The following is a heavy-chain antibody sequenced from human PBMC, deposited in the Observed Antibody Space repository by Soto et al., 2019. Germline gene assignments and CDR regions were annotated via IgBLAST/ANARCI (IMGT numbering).Heavy chain of an antibody. CDR1: GYSFTSYW. CDR2: IYPGVSYT. J-gene: IGHJ6*02. D-gene: IGHD2-2*01. CDR3: ASSPRGYCSSTSCRELGNYYGMDV. Sequence: GESLKISCQGSGYSFTSYWIGWARQMPGKGLEWMGIIYPGVSYTRYSPSFQGHVTISADKSISTAYLQWSSLKASDIAMYYCASSPRGYCSSTSCRELGNYYGMDVWGQGTTVTVSS. V-gene: IGHV5-51*01.